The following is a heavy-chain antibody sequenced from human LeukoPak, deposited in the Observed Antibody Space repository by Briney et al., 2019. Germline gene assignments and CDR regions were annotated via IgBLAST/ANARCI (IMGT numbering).Heavy chain of an antibody. D-gene: IGHD1-26*01. Sequence: PGRSLRLSCAASGFTFSTYAVNWVRQAPGKGLQWVSAISGNDGSTYYADSVKGRFTISRDNSKNTLHLQMNSLRVEDTAVYFCARALVGALLHALDIWGQGTMVTVSS. J-gene: IGHJ3*02. CDR2: ISGNDGST. V-gene: IGHV3-23*01. CDR3: ARALVGALLHALDI. CDR1: GFTFSTYA.